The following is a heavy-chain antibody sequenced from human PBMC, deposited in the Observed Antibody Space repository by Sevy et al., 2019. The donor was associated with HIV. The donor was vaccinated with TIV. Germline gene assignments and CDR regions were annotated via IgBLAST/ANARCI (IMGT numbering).Heavy chain of an antibody. CDR3: AREGGDYDILTGYSPRYGMDV. D-gene: IGHD3-9*01. J-gene: IGHJ6*02. Sequence: SQTVSLTCVVSGGSFSGYFWSWIRQPPGKGLEWIGEINHSGSTNYNPSLKGRVTISVDTSKNQFSLKLSSVTAADTAVYYCAREGGDYDILTGYSPRYGMDVWGQGTTVTVSS. V-gene: IGHV4-34*01. CDR1: GGSFSGYF. CDR2: INHSGST.